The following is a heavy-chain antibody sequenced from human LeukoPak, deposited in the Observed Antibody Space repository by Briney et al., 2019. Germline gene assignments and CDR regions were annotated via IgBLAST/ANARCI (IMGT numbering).Heavy chain of an antibody. CDR2: IWYDGSNK. J-gene: IGHJ4*02. Sequence: PGGSLRLSCAASGFTFSRYGMHWVRQAPGKGLEWVAVIWYDGSNKYYADSVKGRFTISKDNSKNTLYLQMNSLRAEDTAVYYCFFPGVTGKVYWGQGTLVTVSS. CDR3: FFPGVTGKVY. V-gene: IGHV3-33*01. CDR1: GFTFSRYG. D-gene: IGHD1-20*01.